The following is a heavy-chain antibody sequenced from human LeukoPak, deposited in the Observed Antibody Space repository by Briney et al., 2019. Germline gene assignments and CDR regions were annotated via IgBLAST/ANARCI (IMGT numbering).Heavy chain of an antibody. CDR1: GFTFSSYA. Sequence: GGSLRLSCAASGFTFSSYAMSWVRQAPGKGLEWVAFIRFDGSNTYYADSVKGRFTISRDNSRNTLYLQMNSLRVEDTAVYYCAKEGRGGFDIWGQGTMVTVSS. J-gene: IGHJ3*02. CDR3: AKEGRGGFDI. D-gene: IGHD3-16*01. V-gene: IGHV3-30*02. CDR2: IRFDGSNT.